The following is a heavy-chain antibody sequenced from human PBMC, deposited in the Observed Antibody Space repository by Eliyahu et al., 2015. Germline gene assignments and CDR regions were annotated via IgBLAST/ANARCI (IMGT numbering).Heavy chain of an antibody. CDR1: GYTFTSHI. CDR2: INAGNGNT. J-gene: IGHJ4*02. V-gene: IGHV1-3*01. Sequence: QVQLVQSGVEVRKPGASVKVSCKGSGYTFTSHIIHWVRQAPGQRLEWMGWINAGNGNTKYSQKFYGRVTFTRDTSASTAYMELNSLRSEDTAVYYCARGYGDDPDYWGQGTLVTVSS. D-gene: IGHD4-17*01. CDR3: ARGYGDDPDY.